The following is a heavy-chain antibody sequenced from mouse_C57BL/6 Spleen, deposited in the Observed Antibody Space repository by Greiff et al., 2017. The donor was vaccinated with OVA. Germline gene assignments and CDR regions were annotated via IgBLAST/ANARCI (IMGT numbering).Heavy chain of an antibody. D-gene: IGHD2-5*01. Sequence: EVMLVESGGGLVKPGGSLKLSCAASGFTFSSYTMSWVRQTPEKRLEWVATISGGGGNTYYPDSVKGRFTISRDNAKNTLYLQMSSLRSEDTALYYCARHGYYSNYGFAWFAYWGQGTLVTVSA. V-gene: IGHV5-9*01. CDR3: ARHGYYSNYGFAWFAY. CDR2: ISGGGGNT. J-gene: IGHJ3*01. CDR1: GFTFSSYT.